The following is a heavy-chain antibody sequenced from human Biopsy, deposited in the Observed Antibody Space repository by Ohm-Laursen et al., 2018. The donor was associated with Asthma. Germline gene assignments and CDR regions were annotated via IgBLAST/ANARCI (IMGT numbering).Heavy chain of an antibody. CDR2: ITHDGSEK. D-gene: IGHD3-3*01. J-gene: IGHJ1*01. CDR3: ARIFHFWSPYHAEHYQL. V-gene: IGHV3-7*01. CDR1: GFTFGDYC. Sequence: GSLRLSCAASGFTFGDYCMSWVRQVPGQGLEWVANITHDGSEKNHVDSLKGRFTISRDNAKNLLFLQMNSLRAEDTAVYYCARIFHFWSPYHAEHYQLWGQGTLVTVSS.